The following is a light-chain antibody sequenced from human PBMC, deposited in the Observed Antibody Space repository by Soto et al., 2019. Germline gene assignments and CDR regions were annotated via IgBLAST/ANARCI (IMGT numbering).Light chain of an antibody. J-gene: IGKJ3*01. Sequence: DIQMTQSPSSLSASVGDRVTITCRASQDIGYFLTWYQQRPGKVPKLIIYSASSLFSGAPTRFSGSGSGTDFTLTILHPQPEDVATYYCQKYDSAPFAFGPGNNVEIK. V-gene: IGKV1-27*01. CDR2: SAS. CDR3: QKYDSAPFA. CDR1: QDIGYF.